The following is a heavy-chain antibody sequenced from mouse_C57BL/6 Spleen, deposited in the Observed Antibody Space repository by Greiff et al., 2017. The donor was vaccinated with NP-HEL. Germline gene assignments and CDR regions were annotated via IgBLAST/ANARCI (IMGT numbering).Heavy chain of an antibody. CDR1: GYTFTDYE. J-gene: IGHJ3*01. CDR3: TRDDGYYDFAY. V-gene: IGHV1-15*01. D-gene: IGHD2-3*01. CDR2: IDPETGGT. Sequence: VQLQESGAELVRPGASVTLSCKASGYTFTDYEMHWVKQTPVHGLEWIGAIDPETGGTAYNQKFKGKAILTADKSSSTAYMELRSLTSEDSAVYYCTRDDGYYDFAYWGQGTLVTVSA.